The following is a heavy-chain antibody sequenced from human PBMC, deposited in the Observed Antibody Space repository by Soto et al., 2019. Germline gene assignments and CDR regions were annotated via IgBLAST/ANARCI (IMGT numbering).Heavy chain of an antibody. J-gene: IGHJ6*02. V-gene: IGHV3-30*18. CDR3: AKDSYYYDSSGYYPNYYYYGMDV. Sequence: GGSLRLSCADSGFTFSSYGMHWVRQAPGKGLEWVAVISYDGSNKYYADSVKGRFTISRDNSKNTLYLQMNSLRAEDTAVYYCAKDSYYYDSSGYYPNYYYYGMDVWGQGTTVTVSS. CDR2: ISYDGSNK. CDR1: GFTFSSYG. D-gene: IGHD3-22*01.